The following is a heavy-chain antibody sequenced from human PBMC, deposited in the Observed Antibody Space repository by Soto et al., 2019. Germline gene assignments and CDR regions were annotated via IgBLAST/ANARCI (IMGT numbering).Heavy chain of an antibody. D-gene: IGHD3-9*01. CDR1: GGSISSYY. Sequence: SETLSLTCTVSGGSISSYYWSWIRQPPGKGLEWIGYIYYSGSTNYNPSLKSRVTISVDTSKNQFSLRLSSVTAADTAVYYCARGYYDILTGYLYQYYFDYWGQGTLVTVSS. V-gene: IGHV4-59*01. J-gene: IGHJ4*02. CDR2: IYYSGST. CDR3: ARGYYDILTGYLYQYYFDY.